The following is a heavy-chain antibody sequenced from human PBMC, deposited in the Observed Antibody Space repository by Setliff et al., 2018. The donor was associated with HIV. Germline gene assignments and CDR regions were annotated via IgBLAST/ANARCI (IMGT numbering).Heavy chain of an antibody. V-gene: IGHV3-7*01. Sequence: PGGSLRLSCAASGFTFSSYWMSWVRQAPGKGLEWVANIKQDGSEKYYADSVKGRFTISRDNAENSLYLEMNNLRGEDTAVYYCARHWGNSFDIWGQGTLVTVSS. CDR1: GFTFSSYW. D-gene: IGHD7-27*01. CDR2: IKQDGSEK. CDR3: ARHWGNSFDI. J-gene: IGHJ3*02.